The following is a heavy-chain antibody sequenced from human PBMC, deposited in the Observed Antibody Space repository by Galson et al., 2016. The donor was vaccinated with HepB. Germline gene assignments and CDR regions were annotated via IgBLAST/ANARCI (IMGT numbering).Heavy chain of an antibody. V-gene: IGHV3-66*02. CDR2: IYSGGST. D-gene: IGHD3-16*01. J-gene: IGHJ4*02. Sequence: SLRLSCAASGFTVSTNYMSWVRQAPGKGLEWVSVIYSGGSTYYEDPVKGRFTIFIDKSKNAPFRQMDSLSAEDTAVYYCAKGGLRPSLDNWGQGTLVTVS. CDR1: GFTVSTNY. CDR3: AKGGLRPSLDN.